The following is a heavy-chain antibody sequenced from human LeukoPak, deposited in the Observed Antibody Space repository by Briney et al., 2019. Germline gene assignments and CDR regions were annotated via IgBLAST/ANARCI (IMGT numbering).Heavy chain of an antibody. Sequence: PGGSLRLSCAASGFTSSSYAMSWVRQAPGKGLEWVSAISGSGGNTYYADSVKGRFTISRDNSKNTLYLQMNSLRAEDTAVYYCAAPLSYYYDSSGYYWDYWGQGTLVTVSS. CDR3: AAPLSYYYDSSGYYWDY. CDR1: GFTSSSYA. J-gene: IGHJ4*02. CDR2: ISGSGGNT. V-gene: IGHV3-23*01. D-gene: IGHD3-22*01.